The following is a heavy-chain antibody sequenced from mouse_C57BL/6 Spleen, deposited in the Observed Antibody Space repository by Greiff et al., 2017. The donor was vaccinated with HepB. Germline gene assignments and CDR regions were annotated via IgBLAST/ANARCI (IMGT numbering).Heavy chain of an antibody. V-gene: IGHV1-55*01. J-gene: IGHJ2*01. D-gene: IGHD1-1*01. CDR3: ARDHSTVVAEPFDY. CDR1: GYTFTSYW. Sequence: VKLQQPGAELVKPGASVKMSCKASGYTFTSYWITWVKQRPGQGLEWIGDIYPGSGSTNYNEKFKSKATLTVDTSSSTAYMQLSSLTSEDSAVYYCARDHSTVVAEPFDYWGQGTTLTVSS. CDR2: IYPGSGST.